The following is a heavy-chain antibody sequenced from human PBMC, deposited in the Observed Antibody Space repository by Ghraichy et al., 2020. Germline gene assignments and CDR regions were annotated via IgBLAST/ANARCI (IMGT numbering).Heavy chain of an antibody. CDR3: VRGPFGRAARPAYFYYGIDV. V-gene: IGHV3-53*01. CDR2: VYTSGVT. CDR1: PFSVSGEY. Sequence: GGSLRLSCAASPFSVSGEYMSWVRQAPGKALEWVSVVYTSGVTHYADSVRGRFTVSRDKSNNTIYLQMNSLRVEDTAVYYCVRGPFGRAARPAYFYYGIDVWGQGTTVTVSS. J-gene: IGHJ6*02. D-gene: IGHD6-6*01.